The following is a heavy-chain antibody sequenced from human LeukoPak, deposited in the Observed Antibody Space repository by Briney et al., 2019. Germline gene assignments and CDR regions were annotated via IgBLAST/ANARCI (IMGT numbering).Heavy chain of an antibody. J-gene: IGHJ4*02. CDR1: GFNVSNNY. D-gene: IGHD3-10*01. V-gene: IGHV3-53*01. CDR3: AISGLGFGEFRGLDY. CDR2: IFSSGPT. Sequence: GGSLRLSCAASGFNVSNNYMNWVRQAPRQGLEWVSVIFSSGPTYYADSVKGRFTISRDTSKNALYLQMNSLRAEDTAVYYCAISGLGFGEFRGLDYWGQGTLVTVSS.